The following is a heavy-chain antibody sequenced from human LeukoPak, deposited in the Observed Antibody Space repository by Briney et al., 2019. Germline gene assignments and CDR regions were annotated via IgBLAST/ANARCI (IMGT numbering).Heavy chain of an antibody. D-gene: IGHD3-10*02. CDR1: GYTFTSYG. V-gene: IGHV1-18*01. Sequence: ASVKVSCKASGYTFTSYGISWVRQAPGQGLEWLGWISAYNGNTNYAQKLQGRVTMTTDTSTSTAYMELRSLRSDDTAVYYCARLSSGDSKYYYYYYYMDVWGKGTTVTVSS. CDR2: ISAYNGNT. CDR3: ARLSSGDSKYYYYYYYMDV. J-gene: IGHJ6*03.